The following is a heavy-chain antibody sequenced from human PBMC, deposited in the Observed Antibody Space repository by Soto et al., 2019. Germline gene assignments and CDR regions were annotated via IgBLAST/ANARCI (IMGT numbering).Heavy chain of an antibody. V-gene: IGHV3-23*01. D-gene: IGHD6-19*01. CDR2: ISATGAAT. CDR3: ARVGGGSGWTAFDI. J-gene: IGHJ3*02. Sequence: GGSLRLSCAASGFTFNTFAMTWVRQAPGKGLEWVSSISATGAATSDADAVKGRFSTSRDNSNKTLFLHMTDLRADDTAVYYCARVGGGSGWTAFDIWGQGTMVTVS. CDR1: GFTFNTFA.